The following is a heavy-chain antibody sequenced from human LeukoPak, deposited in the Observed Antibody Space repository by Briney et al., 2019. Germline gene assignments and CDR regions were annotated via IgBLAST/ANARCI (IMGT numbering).Heavy chain of an antibody. V-gene: IGHV1-69*13. Sequence: SVKASCKASGGTFSSYAISWVRQAPGQGLEWMGGIIPIFGTANYAQKFQGRVTITADESTSTAYMELSSLRSEDTAVYYCANYVGNYYYYGMDVWGQGTTVTVSS. CDR3: ANYVGNYYYYGMDV. J-gene: IGHJ6*02. CDR1: GGTFSSYA. D-gene: IGHD4-17*01. CDR2: IIPIFGTA.